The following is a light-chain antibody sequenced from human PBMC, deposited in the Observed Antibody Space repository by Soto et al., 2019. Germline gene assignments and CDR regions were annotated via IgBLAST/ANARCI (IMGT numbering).Light chain of an antibody. Sequence: IQLTQSPSSLPASVGDRVTITCRASQGITTYLAWYQQKPGKAPKLLIYAASALQSGVPSRFSGSGSGTDFTLTISSLQPEEFANYYCIQINSYPYTFGQGTKVDIK. J-gene: IGKJ2*01. V-gene: IGKV1-9*01. CDR3: IQINSYPYT. CDR1: QGITTY. CDR2: AAS.